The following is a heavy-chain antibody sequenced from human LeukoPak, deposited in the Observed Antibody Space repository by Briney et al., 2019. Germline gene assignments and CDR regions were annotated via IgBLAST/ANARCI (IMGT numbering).Heavy chain of an antibody. CDR1: GFTFSSYS. V-gene: IGHV3-21*01. J-gene: IGHJ4*02. Sequence: KPGGSLRLSCAASGFTFSSYSMTWVRQAPGKGLEWVSSITGSSTYIDYADSVKSRFTISRDNAKNSLYLQMNSLRAEDTAVYYCARDLNFWSSYSTRGFDYWGQGTLVTVSS. CDR3: ARDLNFWSSYSTRGFDY. D-gene: IGHD3-3*01. CDR2: ITGSSTYI.